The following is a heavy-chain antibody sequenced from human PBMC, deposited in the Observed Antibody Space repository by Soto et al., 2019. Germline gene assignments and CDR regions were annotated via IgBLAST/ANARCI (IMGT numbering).Heavy chain of an antibody. CDR1: GGSISSYY. D-gene: IGHD6-19*01. CDR2: IYYSGST. J-gene: IGHJ4*02. V-gene: IGHV4-59*08. Sequence: QVQLQESGPGLVKPSETLSLTCTVSGGSISSYYWSWIRQPPGKGLEWIGYIYYSGSTNYNPSLKSRVTISVDTSKNQFSLKLSSVTAADTAVYYCARHGGATRYSSGWYDYWGQGTLVTVSS. CDR3: ARHGGATRYSSGWYDY.